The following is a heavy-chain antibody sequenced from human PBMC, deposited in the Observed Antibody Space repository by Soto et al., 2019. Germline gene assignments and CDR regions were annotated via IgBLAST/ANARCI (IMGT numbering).Heavy chain of an antibody. CDR2: INSDGSST. CDR3: ARGAVVAWDFDY. CDR1: GFTFSSYW. D-gene: IGHD2-15*01. V-gene: IGHV3-74*01. Sequence: GGSLRLSCAASGFTFSSYWMHWVRQAPGKGLVWFSRINSDGSSTSYADSVKGRFTISRDNAKNTLYLQMNSLRADDTAVYYCARGAVVAWDFDYWGQGTLVTVSS. J-gene: IGHJ4*02.